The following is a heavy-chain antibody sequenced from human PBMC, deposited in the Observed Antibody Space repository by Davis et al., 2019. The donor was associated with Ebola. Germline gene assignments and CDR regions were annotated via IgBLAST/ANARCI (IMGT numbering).Heavy chain of an antibody. J-gene: IGHJ6*02. V-gene: IGHV1-18*04. CDR1: GYTFTGYY. CDR3: ARDRVYSGSSDYYYYGMDV. Sequence: ASVKVSCKASGYTFTGYYMHWVRQAPGQGLEWMGWISAYNGNTNYAQKLQGRVTMTTDTSTSTAYMELRSLRSDDTAVYYCARDRVYSGSSDYYYYGMDVWGQGTTVTVSS. D-gene: IGHD1-26*01. CDR2: ISAYNGNT.